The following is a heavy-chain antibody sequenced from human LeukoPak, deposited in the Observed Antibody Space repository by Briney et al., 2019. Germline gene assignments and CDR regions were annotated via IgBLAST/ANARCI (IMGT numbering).Heavy chain of an antibody. CDR2: INHSGET. V-gene: IGHV4-38-2*01. Sequence: PSETLSLTCAVSGYSISGGYYWGWIRQPPGKGLEWIATINHSGETYYNPSLKSRVTISVDTSKNQFSLKLSSVTAAGTAIYYCARYTANKSGYSFDYWGQGTLVTVSS. CDR1: GYSISGGYY. J-gene: IGHJ4*02. CDR3: ARYTANKSGYSFDY. D-gene: IGHD3-22*01.